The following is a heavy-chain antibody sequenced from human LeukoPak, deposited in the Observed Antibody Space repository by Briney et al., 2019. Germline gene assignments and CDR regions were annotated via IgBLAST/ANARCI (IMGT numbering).Heavy chain of an antibody. J-gene: IGHJ4*02. CDR3: ARVSSGFVAAATGWSDY. V-gene: IGHV4-59*01. CDR1: GGSISSYY. D-gene: IGHD2-15*01. CDR2: IYYSGST. Sequence: SETLSLTCTVSGGSISSYYWSWIRQPPGKGLEWIGYIYYSGSTNYNPSLKSRVTISVDTSKNQFSLKLSSVTAADTAVYYCARVSSGFVAAATGWSDYWGQGTLVTVSS.